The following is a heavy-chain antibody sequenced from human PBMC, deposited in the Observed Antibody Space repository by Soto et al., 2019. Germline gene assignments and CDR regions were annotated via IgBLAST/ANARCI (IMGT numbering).Heavy chain of an antibody. CDR1: GFTFDDYA. V-gene: IGHV3-9*01. D-gene: IGHD2-2*01. Sequence: PAGSLRLSCTASGFTFDDYAMHWVRQGPGRGLEWVSGITWNSGKIAYADSVKGRFTIARDADNNSLYLQMNSLRPEDTALYYCVKDSYADFHRGWSTAEYFFDYWGHGTLVTVSS. J-gene: IGHJ4*01. CDR2: ITWNSGKI. CDR3: VKDSYADFHRGWSTAEYFFDY.